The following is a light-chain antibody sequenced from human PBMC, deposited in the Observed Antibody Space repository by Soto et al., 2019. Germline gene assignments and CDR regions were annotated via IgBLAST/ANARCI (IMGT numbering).Light chain of an antibody. CDR1: QTVSSS. CDR2: DVS. J-gene: IGKJ3*01. Sequence: IVFTQSPSTLALSQGERATLSCRASQTVSSSLAWYQQKPGQAPRLLIYDVSNRATGIPARFSGSGSGTDFTLTISSLEPEDFAIYYCQQRSNWPRFTFGPGTKVDIK. V-gene: IGKV3-11*01. CDR3: QQRSNWPRFT.